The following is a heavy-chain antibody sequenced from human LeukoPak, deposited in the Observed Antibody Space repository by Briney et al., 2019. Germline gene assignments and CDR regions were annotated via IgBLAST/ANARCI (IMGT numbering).Heavy chain of an antibody. CDR3: ARDSGYPSGSWWWYFDL. Sequence: GGSLRLSCAASGFTFSSYWMHWVRQAPGKGLVWVSRINSDGSRTTYADSVKGRFTVSRDNAKSSLYLQMNSLRDEDTAVYFCARDSGYPSGSWWWYFDLWGRGILVTVSS. D-gene: IGHD3-10*01. J-gene: IGHJ2*01. CDR2: INSDGSRT. CDR1: GFTFSSYW. V-gene: IGHV3-74*01.